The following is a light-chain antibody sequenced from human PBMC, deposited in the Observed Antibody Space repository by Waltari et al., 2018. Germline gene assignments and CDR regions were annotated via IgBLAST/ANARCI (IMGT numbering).Light chain of an antibody. CDR1: QSVLYSSDNKNY. V-gene: IGKV4-1*01. J-gene: IGKJ5*01. CDR2: WAS. CDR3: QQANSFPIT. Sequence: DIVMTQSPDFLAVSLGERATINCKSSQSVLYSSDNKNYLAWYQQKAGQPPKLLIYWASTRESGVPDRLSGSGSGTDFTLTISSLQPEDFATYYCQQANSFPITFGQGTRLEIK.